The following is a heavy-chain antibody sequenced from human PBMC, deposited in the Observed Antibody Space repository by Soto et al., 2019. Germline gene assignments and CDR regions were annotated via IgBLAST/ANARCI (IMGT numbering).Heavy chain of an antibody. CDR3: AKSGIAYCGGDCYIDY. CDR2: ISGSGGST. D-gene: IGHD2-21*02. V-gene: IGHV3-23*01. J-gene: IGHJ4*02. CDR1: GFTFSTYG. Sequence: GGSLRLSCAASGFTFSTYGIHWVRQAPGKGLEWVSAISGSGGSTYYADSVKGRFTISRDNSKNTLYLQMNSLRAEDTAVYYCAKSGIAYCGGDCYIDYWGQGTLVTVSS.